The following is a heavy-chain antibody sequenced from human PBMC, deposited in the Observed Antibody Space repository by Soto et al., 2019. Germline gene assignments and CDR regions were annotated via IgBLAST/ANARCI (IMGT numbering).Heavy chain of an antibody. CDR2: IYNSGGS. Sequence: SPTCTVSGASLSSGDYYWGCIRQPPGKGLEWIGYIYNSGGSYYNPSLKGRLTISIDTSENQFSLRLNSVTAADTAIYYCVGTGTTDDYWGRGTLVTVSS. V-gene: IGHV4-30-4*01. CDR3: VGTGTTDDY. CDR1: GASLSSGDYY. J-gene: IGHJ4*02. D-gene: IGHD4-17*01.